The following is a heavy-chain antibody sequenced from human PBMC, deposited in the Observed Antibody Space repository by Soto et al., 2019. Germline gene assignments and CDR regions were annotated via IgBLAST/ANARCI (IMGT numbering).Heavy chain of an antibody. CDR3: ARDRDFWSGHEYYYYGMDV. D-gene: IGHD3-3*01. J-gene: IGHJ6*02. CDR1: GYTFTSYY. V-gene: IGHV1-46*01. Sequence: ASVKVSCKTSGYTFTSYYVHWVRQTPGQGLEWMAIINPSGGGTSYAQKFQVRVTMTRDTSTSTVDMELSNLRSEDTAVYYCARDRDFWSGHEYYYYGMDVWGQGTTVTVSS. CDR2: INPSGGGT.